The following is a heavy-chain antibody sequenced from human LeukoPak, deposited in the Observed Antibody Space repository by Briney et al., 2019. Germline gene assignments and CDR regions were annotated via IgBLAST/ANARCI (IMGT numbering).Heavy chain of an antibody. V-gene: IGHV1-69*13. Sequence: ASVKVSCKASGGTFSSYAISWVRQAPGQGLEWMGGIIPIFGTANYAQKFQGRVTITADESTSTAYMELSSLRSEDTAVYYCAREMVSIVVVPAAIASYYYYGMDVWGQGTTVTVSS. CDR3: AREMVSIVVVPAAIASYYYYGMDV. J-gene: IGHJ6*02. CDR2: IIPIFGTA. CDR1: GGTFSSYA. D-gene: IGHD2-2*02.